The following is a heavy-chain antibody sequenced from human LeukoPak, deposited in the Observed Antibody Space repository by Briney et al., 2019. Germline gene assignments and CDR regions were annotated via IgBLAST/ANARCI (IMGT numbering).Heavy chain of an antibody. J-gene: IGHJ3*02. CDR3: AREADYYGSGSYDHDAFDI. Sequence: SQTLSLTCTVSGGSISSGSYYWSWIRQPAGKGLEWIGRIYTSGSTNYNPSLKSRVTISVDTSKNQFSLKLSSVTAADTAVYYCAREADYYGSGSYDHDAFDIWGQGTMVTVSS. V-gene: IGHV4-61*02. D-gene: IGHD3-10*01. CDR1: GGSISSGSYY. CDR2: IYTSGST.